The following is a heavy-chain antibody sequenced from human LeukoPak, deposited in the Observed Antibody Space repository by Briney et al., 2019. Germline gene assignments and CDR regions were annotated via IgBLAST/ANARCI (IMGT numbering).Heavy chain of an antibody. Sequence: GGSLRLSCAASGFTFSSYGMHWVRQAPGKGLEWVAVISYDGSNKYYADSVKGRFTISRDNSKNTLYLQMNSLRAEDTAVYYCARSAAEAYYYYGMDVWGQGTTVTVSS. V-gene: IGHV3-30*03. CDR1: GFTFSSYG. J-gene: IGHJ6*02. CDR2: ISYDGSNK. CDR3: ARSAAEAYYYYGMDV. D-gene: IGHD6-25*01.